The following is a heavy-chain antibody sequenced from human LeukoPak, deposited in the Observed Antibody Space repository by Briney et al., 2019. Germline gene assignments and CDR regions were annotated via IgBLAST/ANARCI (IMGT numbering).Heavy chain of an antibody. V-gene: IGHV4-39*02. J-gene: IGHJ4*02. Sequence: SETLSLTCSVSGDSVSSISYCWGWIRQPPGKGLEDIGCIYHSGSTFYNPSLESRVTISVDTSENHFSLKLSSVTAADTAVYYCARLKGYYTDFWGQGTLVTVSS. CDR2: IYHSGST. CDR1: GDSVSSISYC. CDR3: ARLKGYYTDF.